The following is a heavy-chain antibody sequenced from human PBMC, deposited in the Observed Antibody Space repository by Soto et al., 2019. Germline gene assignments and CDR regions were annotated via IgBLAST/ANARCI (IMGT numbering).Heavy chain of an antibody. CDR2: INSAGTTT. D-gene: IGHD5-18*01. J-gene: IGHJ4*02. CDR3: ARGDTAMVIDY. Sequence: VRSLRLSCAASGGTCGIYWMHWVRQAPGKGLVWVSRINSAGTTTTYADSMKGRFTISRDNAKNTLYLQMNSLRAEDTAVYYCARGDTAMVIDYWGQGTQVPVSS. V-gene: IGHV3-74*01. CDR1: GGTCGIYW.